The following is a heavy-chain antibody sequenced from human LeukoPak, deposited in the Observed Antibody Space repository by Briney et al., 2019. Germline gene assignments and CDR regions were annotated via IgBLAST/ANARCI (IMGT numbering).Heavy chain of an antibody. J-gene: IGHJ5*02. Sequence: NASETLSLTCTVSGGSISSYYWSWIRQPPGKGLEWIGYIYYSGSTNYKPSLKSRVTISVDTSKKQFSLKLSSVTAADTAVYYCARVPGPNWFDPWGQGTLVTVSS. CDR2: IYYSGST. V-gene: IGHV4-59*08. CDR3: ARVPGPNWFDP. CDR1: GGSISSYY.